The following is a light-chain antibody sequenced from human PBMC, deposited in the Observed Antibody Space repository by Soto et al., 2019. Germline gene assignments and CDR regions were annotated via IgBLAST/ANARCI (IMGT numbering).Light chain of an antibody. Sequence: IQMTQSPSTLSASVGDRVTIPCRASQGISSYLAWYQQKPGKAPKLLIYAASTLQSGVPSRFSGSGSGTEFTLTISSLQPEDFATYYCQQLNSYPIPFGQGTRLEIK. CDR1: QGISSY. J-gene: IGKJ5*01. CDR2: AAS. CDR3: QQLNSYPIP. V-gene: IGKV1-9*01.